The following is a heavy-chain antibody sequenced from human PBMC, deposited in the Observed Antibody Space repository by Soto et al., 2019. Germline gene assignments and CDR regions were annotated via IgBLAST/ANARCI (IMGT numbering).Heavy chain of an antibody. J-gene: IGHJ4*02. V-gene: IGHV3-9*01. Sequence: EVQLVESGGGLVQPGRSLRLSCEASGFSFNDDAMHWVRQAPGKGLEWVSGISWNSGNIGYADSVKGRFTISRDNAKKSLFLQMNSLRAEDTALYYCANLQRDYWGQGTLVSVSS. CDR2: ISWNSGNI. CDR1: GFSFNDDA. CDR3: ANLQRDY.